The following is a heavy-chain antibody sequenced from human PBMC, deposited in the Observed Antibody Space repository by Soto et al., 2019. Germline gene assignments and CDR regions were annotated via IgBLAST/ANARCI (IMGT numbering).Heavy chain of an antibody. D-gene: IGHD3-10*01. CDR2: ISYDGILK. Sequence: PGGSLRLSCAASGFTFSAFGMHWVRQAPGKGLEWVAIISYDGILKYYADSVKGRFTISRDTSKGALYLQMNSLRPEDTAVYYCAKDFKVSGGHYGSLNYYYGMDVWGQGPRSPLL. CDR3: AKDFKVSGGHYGSLNYYYGMDV. CDR1: GFTFSAFG. V-gene: IGHV3-30*18. J-gene: IGHJ6*02.